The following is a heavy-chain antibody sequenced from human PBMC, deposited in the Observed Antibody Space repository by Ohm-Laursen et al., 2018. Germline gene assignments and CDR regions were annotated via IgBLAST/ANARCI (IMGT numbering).Heavy chain of an antibody. J-gene: IGHJ4*02. Sequence: SLRLSCAASGFTFSSYAMSWVRQPPGKGLEGVSTISANGVTTWYADSVKGRFTISRDNPETTVFLQLNSLRVDDTAVYYCAKDLEWGGSSWYGGIDYWGQGTLVTVSS. V-gene: IGHV3-23*01. CDR3: AKDLEWGGSSWYGGIDY. D-gene: IGHD6-13*01. CDR1: GFTFSSYA. CDR2: ISANGVTT.